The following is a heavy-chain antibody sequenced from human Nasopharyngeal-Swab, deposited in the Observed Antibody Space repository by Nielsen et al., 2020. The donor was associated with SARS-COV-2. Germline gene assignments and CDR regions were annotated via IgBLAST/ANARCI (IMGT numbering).Heavy chain of an antibody. CDR1: GYTFTSYY. D-gene: IGHD6-19*01. CDR3: ARVKGEIAVATDAFDI. CDR2: INPSGGST. Sequence: ASVKVSCKASGYTFTSYYMHWVRQAPGQGLEWMGIINPSGGSTSYAQKFQGRVTMTRDTSMSTVYMELSSLRSEDTAVYYCARVKGEIAVATDAFDIWGQGTMVTVSS. V-gene: IGHV1-46*01. J-gene: IGHJ3*02.